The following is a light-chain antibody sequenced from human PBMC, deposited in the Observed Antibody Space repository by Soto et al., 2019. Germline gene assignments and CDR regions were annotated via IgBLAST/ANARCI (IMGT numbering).Light chain of an antibody. Sequence: DIQMTQSPSSLSASVGDRVTITCRASQSISSYLNWYQQKPGKAPKLLIYAASSLQSAVPSRFSGSASGTDFTLTFSSLQPEDFATYYCQQSYSTPFTFGPGTKVDIK. CDR2: AAS. J-gene: IGKJ3*01. CDR1: QSISSY. V-gene: IGKV1-39*01. CDR3: QQSYSTPFT.